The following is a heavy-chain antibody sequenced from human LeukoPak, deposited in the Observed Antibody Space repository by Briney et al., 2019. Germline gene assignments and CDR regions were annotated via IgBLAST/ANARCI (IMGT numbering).Heavy chain of an antibody. CDR2: IYYSGST. CDR1: GGSITNYY. J-gene: IGHJ4*02. Sequence: PSETLSLTCTVSGGSITNYYWSWIRQPAGKGLEWIGYIYYSGSTNYNPSLKSRVTISVDTSKNQFSLKLSSVTAADTAVYYCASSQDSSGWYLDYWGQGTLVTVSS. D-gene: IGHD6-19*01. CDR3: ASSQDSSGWYLDY. V-gene: IGHV4-59*01.